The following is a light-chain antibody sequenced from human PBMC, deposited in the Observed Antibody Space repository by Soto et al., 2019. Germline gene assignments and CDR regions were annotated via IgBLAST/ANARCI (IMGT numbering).Light chain of an antibody. Sequence: DIQMTQSPSTLSASVGDRVTITCRASQSISYWLAWYRQKPGKAPKLLISKASTLETGVPSRFSGSGFGTESTLTISSLQPDDFAYYYCQQYYSYSYTFGQGTKLEIK. CDR1: QSISYW. CDR3: QQYYSYSYT. J-gene: IGKJ2*01. CDR2: KAS. V-gene: IGKV1-5*03.